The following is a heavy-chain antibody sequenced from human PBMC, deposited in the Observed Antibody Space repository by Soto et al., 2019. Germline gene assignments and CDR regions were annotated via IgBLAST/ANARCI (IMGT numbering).Heavy chain of an antibody. J-gene: IGHJ4*02. Sequence: QVQLVQSGAEVKRPGASVKVSCKASGYTFTSVGYAWVRQAPGQGLEWSGWISAYNTNAHYAQSLQGRVTITTDMSTTTLYMELTNLRFDDTAVYYCARDGYLDYWGQGTLVTVSS. V-gene: IGHV1-18*01. CDR2: ISAYNTNA. CDR3: ARDGYLDY. CDR1: GYTFTSVG.